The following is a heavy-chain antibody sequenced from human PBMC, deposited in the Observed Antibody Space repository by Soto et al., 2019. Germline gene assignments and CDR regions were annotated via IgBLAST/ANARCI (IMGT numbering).Heavy chain of an antibody. CDR1: GGTFSSYT. CDR3: ARGLAAAGAQYNWFDP. D-gene: IGHD6-13*01. J-gene: IGHJ5*02. Sequence: QVQLVQSGAEVKKPGSSVKVSCKASGGTFSSYTISWVRQAPGQGLEWMGRIIPILCIANYAQKFKSRVTITAATSSSTAYMELSSLRSKDMAVYYCARGLAAAGAQYNWFDPWGQGTLVTVSS. CDR2: IIPILCIA. V-gene: IGHV1-69*02.